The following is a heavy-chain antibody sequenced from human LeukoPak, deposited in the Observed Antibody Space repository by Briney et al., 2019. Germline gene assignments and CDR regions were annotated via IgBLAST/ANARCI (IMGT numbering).Heavy chain of an antibody. J-gene: IGHJ4*02. CDR3: ARDQMSGSYPTSD. CDR2: ISAYNGNT. V-gene: IGHV1-18*01. CDR1: GYSLTIYG. Sequence: ASGNVSCKASGYSLTIYGISWVRQAPGQGLEWMGWISAYNGNTNYAQKLQGRVTMTTDTSTSTAYMELRSLRSDDTAVYYCARDQMSGSYPTSDWGQGTLVTVSS. D-gene: IGHD1-26*01.